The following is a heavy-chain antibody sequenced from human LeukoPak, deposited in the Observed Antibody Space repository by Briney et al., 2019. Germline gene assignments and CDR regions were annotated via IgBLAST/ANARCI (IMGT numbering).Heavy chain of an antibody. V-gene: IGHV4-34*01. Sequence: PSETLSLTCAVYGGSFSGYYWSWIRQPPGKGLEWIGEINHSGSTNYNPSLKSRLTMSVDTSKNQFSLRLSSVTAADTAVYYCARVLGWAGFDYWGQGTLVTVSS. CDR3: ARVLGWAGFDY. J-gene: IGHJ4*02. CDR1: GGSFSGYY. D-gene: IGHD6-19*01. CDR2: INHSGST.